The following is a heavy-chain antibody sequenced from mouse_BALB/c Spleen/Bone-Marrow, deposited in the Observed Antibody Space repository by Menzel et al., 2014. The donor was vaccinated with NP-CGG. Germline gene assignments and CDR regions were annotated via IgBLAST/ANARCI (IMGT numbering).Heavy chain of an antibody. CDR3: ARDVGYGNYFVY. J-gene: IGHJ3*01. D-gene: IGHD2-10*02. V-gene: IGHV7-1*02. CDR2: SRNKAKYYTT. CDR1: GFTFSDFY. Sequence: EVQGVESGGGLVQPGDSLRLSCATSGFTFSDFYMEWVRQPPGKRLEWIAASRNKAKYYTTEYSASVKGRFIVSRDTSQGALYLQMNALRAEDTAIYYCARDVGYGNYFVYWGQGTLVTVSA.